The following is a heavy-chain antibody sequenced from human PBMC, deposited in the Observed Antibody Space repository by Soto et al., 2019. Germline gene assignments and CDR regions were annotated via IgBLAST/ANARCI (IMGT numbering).Heavy chain of an antibody. J-gene: IGHJ6*02. V-gene: IGHV7-4-1*01. D-gene: IGHD6-13*01. CDR1: GYTFTSYA. CDR2: INTNTGNP. CDR3: ARDWGSSWYYYYYGMDV. Sequence: ASVKVSCKASGYTFTSYAMNWVRQAPGQGLEWMGWINTNTGNPTYAQGFTGRFVFSLDTSVSTAYLQICSLKAEDTAMYYCARDWGSSWYYYYYGMDVWGQGTTVTGS.